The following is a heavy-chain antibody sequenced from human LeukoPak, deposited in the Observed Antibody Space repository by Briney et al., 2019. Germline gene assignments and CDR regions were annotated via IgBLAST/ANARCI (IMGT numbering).Heavy chain of an antibody. V-gene: IGHV1-18*01. J-gene: IGHJ4*02. CDR2: ISDYNGNT. D-gene: IGHD3-22*01. CDR3: ARDRAYDSPSGGY. CDR1: GYTFTNYG. Sequence: WASVKVSCKAYGYTFTNYGISWVRQAPGQGLEWMGWISDYNGNTNYAQKLQGRVTMTTDTSTSTAYMELRSLRSDDTAVYYCARDRAYDSPSGGYWGQGTLVTVSS.